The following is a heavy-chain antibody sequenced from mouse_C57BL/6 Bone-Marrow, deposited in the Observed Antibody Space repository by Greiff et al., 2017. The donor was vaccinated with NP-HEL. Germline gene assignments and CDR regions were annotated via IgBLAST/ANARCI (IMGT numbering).Heavy chain of an antibody. D-gene: IGHD1-1*01. CDR1: GFTFSSYA. Sequence: EVTLVESGGGLVKPGGSLKLSCAASGFTFSSYAMSWVRQTPEKRLEWVATISDGGSYTYYPDNVKGRFTISRDNAKNNLYLQMSHLKAEDTAIYYCARERNYSDAMDYWGQGTSVTVSS. V-gene: IGHV5-4*01. CDR3: ARERNYSDAMDY. J-gene: IGHJ4*01. CDR2: ISDGGSYT.